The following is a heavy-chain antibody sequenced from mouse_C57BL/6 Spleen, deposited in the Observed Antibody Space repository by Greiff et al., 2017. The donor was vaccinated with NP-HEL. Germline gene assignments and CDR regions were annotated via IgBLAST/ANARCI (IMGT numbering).Heavy chain of an antibody. J-gene: IGHJ4*01. D-gene: IGHD1-2*01. CDR2: IYPGDGDT. CDR1: GYAFSSSW. V-gene: IGHV1-82*01. CDR3: ARDPLPRGAMDY. Sequence: QVQLKQSGPELVKPGASVKISCKASGYAFSSSWMNWVKQRPGKGLEWIGRIYPGDGDTNYNGKFKGKATLTADKSSSTAYMQLSSLTSEDSAVYFCARDPLPRGAMDYWGQGTSVTVSS.